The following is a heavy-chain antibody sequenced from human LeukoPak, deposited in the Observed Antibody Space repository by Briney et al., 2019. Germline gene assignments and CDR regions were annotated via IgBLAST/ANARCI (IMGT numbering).Heavy chain of an antibody. V-gene: IGHV4-59*01. Sequence: KPSETLSLTCTVSGGSISSYYWSWIRQPPGKGLEWIGYIYYSGSTYYNPSLKSRVTISVDTSKNQFSLKVSSVTAADTAVYYCARVFDSGSQAYFYYMDVWGKGTTVTIFS. J-gene: IGHJ6*03. CDR3: ARVFDSGSQAYFYYMDV. CDR1: GGSISSYY. D-gene: IGHD3-10*01. CDR2: IYYSGST.